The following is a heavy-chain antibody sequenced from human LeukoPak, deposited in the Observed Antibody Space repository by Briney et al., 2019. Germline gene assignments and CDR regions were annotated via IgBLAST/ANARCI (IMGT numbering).Heavy chain of an antibody. J-gene: IGHJ4*02. CDR2: IRCSVGST. V-gene: IGHV3-23*01. D-gene: IGHD1-26*01. CDR3: AKGSGALGATYCFDY. Sequence: IRCSVGSTYYAASVKARFPISRDNSKNPLYLQMNSLRAGDTAVYYCAKGSGALGATYCFDYWGQGTLVTVSS.